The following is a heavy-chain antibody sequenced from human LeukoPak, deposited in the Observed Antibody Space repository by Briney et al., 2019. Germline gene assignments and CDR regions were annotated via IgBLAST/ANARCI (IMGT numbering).Heavy chain of an antibody. D-gene: IGHD2-15*01. CDR2: ISSSSSYI. Sequence: GGSLRLSCAASGFTFSSYSMNWVRQAPGKGLEWVSSISSSSSYIYYADSVKGRFTISRDNAKNSLYLQMNSLRAEDTAVYYCARDVGLYCSGGSCDDWYFDLRGRGTLVTVSS. CDR1: GFTFSSYS. J-gene: IGHJ2*01. CDR3: ARDVGLYCSGGSCDDWYFDL. V-gene: IGHV3-21*01.